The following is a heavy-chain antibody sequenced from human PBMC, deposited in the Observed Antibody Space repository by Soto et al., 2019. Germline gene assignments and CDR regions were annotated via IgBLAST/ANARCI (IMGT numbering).Heavy chain of an antibody. CDR3: AREVIVGAKRYYYYGMDV. V-gene: IGHV1-18*01. Sequence: GXSVKVSCKASVYTFTSYGISWVRQAPGQGLEWMGWISAYNGNTNYAQKLQGRVTMTTDTSTSTAYMELRSLRSDDTAVYYCAREVIVGAKRYYYYGMDVWGQGTTVTVSS. CDR1: VYTFTSYG. CDR2: ISAYNGNT. J-gene: IGHJ6*02. D-gene: IGHD1-26*01.